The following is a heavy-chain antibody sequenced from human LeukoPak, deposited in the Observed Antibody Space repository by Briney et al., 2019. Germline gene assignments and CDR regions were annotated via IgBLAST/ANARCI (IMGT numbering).Heavy chain of an antibody. CDR1: GYTFTTYG. Sequence: ASVKVSCKASGYTFTTYGISRVRQAPGQGLEWMGWISGYNDNTNYAQKLQGRVTMTTDTSTSTAYMELRSLRSDDTAVYYCARDTVEMATKDAFDIWGQGTMVTVSS. V-gene: IGHV1-18*01. CDR3: ARDTVEMATKDAFDI. D-gene: IGHD5-24*01. J-gene: IGHJ3*02. CDR2: ISGYNDNT.